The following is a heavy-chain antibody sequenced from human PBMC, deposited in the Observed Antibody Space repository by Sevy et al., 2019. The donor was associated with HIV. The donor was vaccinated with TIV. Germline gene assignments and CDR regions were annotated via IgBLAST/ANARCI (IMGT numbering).Heavy chain of an antibody. Sequence: GGSLRLSCAASGFTFSPYWMTWVRQAPGKGLEWVANIRPDGSDKYYVDSVKGRFTISRDNAKNSLYLQMNSLRADDTAMDYCARGGGLDGWGQGALVTVSS. D-gene: IGHD3-16*01. CDR1: GFTFSPYW. CDR3: ARGGGLDG. V-gene: IGHV3-7*01. CDR2: IRPDGSDK. J-gene: IGHJ4*02.